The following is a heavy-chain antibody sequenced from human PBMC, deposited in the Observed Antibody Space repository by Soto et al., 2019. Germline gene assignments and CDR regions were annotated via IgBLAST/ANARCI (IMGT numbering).Heavy chain of an antibody. D-gene: IGHD1-26*01. J-gene: IGHJ4*02. CDR1: GDSVSSNSVA. CDR2: TYYRSRWYN. V-gene: IGHV6-1*01. CDR3: ARDNIVGGTDLFDY. Sequence: PSQTLSLTCAISGDSVSSNSVAWHWFRQSPSRGLEWLGRTYYRSRWYNDYAISVKSRITINPETFKNQFSLLLNSVTPEDTAVYYCARDNIVGGTDLFDYWGQGTLVTVSS.